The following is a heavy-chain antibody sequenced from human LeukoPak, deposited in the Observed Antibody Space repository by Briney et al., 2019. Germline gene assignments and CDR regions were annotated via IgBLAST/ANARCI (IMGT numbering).Heavy chain of an antibody. V-gene: IGHV4-34*01. D-gene: IGHD1-26*01. CDR2: INHSGST. J-gene: IGHJ4*02. CDR1: GFTFSRHW. CDR3: ARGKSIVGAGVDY. Sequence: PGGSLRLSCAASGFTFSRHWMDWVRQAPGKGLEWIGEINHSGSTNYNPSLKSRVTISVDTSKNQFSLKLSSVTAADTAVYYCARGKSIVGAGVDYWGQGTLVTVSS.